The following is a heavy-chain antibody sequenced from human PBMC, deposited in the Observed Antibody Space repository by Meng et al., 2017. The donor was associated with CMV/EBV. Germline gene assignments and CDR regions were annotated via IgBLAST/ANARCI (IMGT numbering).Heavy chain of an antibody. CDR3: ARDTIPSRLTGWKQKLEY. CDR2: IDPHGGGT. V-gene: IGHV1-2*02. Sequence: SVKVSCKASGYTFIGYYLHWVRQAPGQGLEWVGSIDPHGGGTKYAQKFQGRVSMTRDTYINTVYMEVSRLKFDDTAVYFCARDTIPSRLTGWKQKLEYWGQGTLVTVSS. CDR1: GYTFIGYY. J-gene: IGHJ4*02. D-gene: IGHD6-19*01.